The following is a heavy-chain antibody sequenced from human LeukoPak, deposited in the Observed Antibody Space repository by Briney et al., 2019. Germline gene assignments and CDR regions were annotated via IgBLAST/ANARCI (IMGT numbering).Heavy chain of an antibody. CDR1: GGTFSSYA. CDR2: IIPIFGTA. J-gene: IGHJ4*02. CDR3: AGALYSGSLV. D-gene: IGHD1-26*01. Sequence: ASVKVSCKASGGTFSSYAISWVRQAPGQGLEWMGGIIPIFGTANYAQKFQGRVTITADESTSTAYMELSSLRSEDTAVYYCAGALYSGSLVWGQGTLVTVSS. V-gene: IGHV1-69*13.